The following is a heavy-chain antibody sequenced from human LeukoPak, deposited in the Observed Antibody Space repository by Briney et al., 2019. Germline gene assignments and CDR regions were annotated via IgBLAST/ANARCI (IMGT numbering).Heavy chain of an antibody. J-gene: IGHJ6*02. D-gene: IGHD1-26*01. Sequence: KTPETLSLTCTVSGGSISSHYWSWIRQPPGKGLEWIAYIYYSGSTNYNPSLQSRATISVDTSKNQLSLKVSSVTAADTAVYYCARHMSSGTYPMDVWGQGTTVTVSS. CDR2: IYYSGST. CDR3: ARHMSSGTYPMDV. CDR1: GGSISSHY. V-gene: IGHV4-59*08.